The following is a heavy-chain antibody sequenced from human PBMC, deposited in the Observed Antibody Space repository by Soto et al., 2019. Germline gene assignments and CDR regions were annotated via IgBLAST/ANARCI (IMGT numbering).Heavy chain of an antibody. D-gene: IGHD3-22*01. J-gene: IGHJ4*02. CDR1: GYTFTSYY. Sequence: ASVKVSCRASGYTFTSYYMHWVRQAPGRGLEWMGIINPSGGSTSYAQKFQGRVTMTRDTSTSTVYMELSSLRSEDTAVYYCARSSRGGYYDSTGQFDYCGQGTLVTVSS. CDR3: ARSSRGGYYDSTGQFDY. CDR2: INPSGGST. V-gene: IGHV1-46*01.